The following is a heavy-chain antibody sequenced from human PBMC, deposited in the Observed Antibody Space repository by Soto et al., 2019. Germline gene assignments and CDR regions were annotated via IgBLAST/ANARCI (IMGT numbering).Heavy chain of an antibody. J-gene: IGHJ4*02. D-gene: IGHD5-12*01. Sequence: QVQLVQSGAEVKKPGSSVKVSCQASGGTFSSYTISWVRQAPGPGLVWMGRISPVLGIANYAQKFQGRVTITADKSTSTAYMELSSLSSEDTAVYYCARAAPSGYLTFWGQGTLVTVSS. CDR3: ARAAPSGYLTF. V-gene: IGHV1-69*02. CDR1: GGTFSSYT. CDR2: ISPVLGIA.